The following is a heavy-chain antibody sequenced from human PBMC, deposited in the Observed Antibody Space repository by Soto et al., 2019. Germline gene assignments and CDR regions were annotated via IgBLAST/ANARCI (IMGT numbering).Heavy chain of an antibody. D-gene: IGHD6-6*01. J-gene: IGHJ4*02. V-gene: IGHV4-39*01. CDR3: ARSSIEPRVFMYPFDS. CDR2: IYYDGNT. Sequence: QLQLQESGPGLVKPSETQSLTCTVSGDSITSSSHYWGWIRQPPGKGLECIANIYYDGNTYYNPSLKSRVAISLDTSKNQFSLRLNSVTAADTAVYYCARSSIEPRVFMYPFDSWGQGTLVTVSS. CDR1: GDSITSSSHY.